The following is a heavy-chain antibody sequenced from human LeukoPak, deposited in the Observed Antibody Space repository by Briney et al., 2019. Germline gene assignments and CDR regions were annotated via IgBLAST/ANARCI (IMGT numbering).Heavy chain of an antibody. CDR2: ISSNGGST. J-gene: IGHJ4*02. CDR1: GFTFSSYA. V-gene: IGHV3-64D*06. D-gene: IGHD6-25*01. CDR3: LKDSTPFSGSGYFDY. Sequence: PGGSLRLSCSASGFTFSSYAMHWVRQAPGKGLEYVSAISSNGGSTYYADSVKGRFTISRDNSKNTLYLQMSSLRAEDTAVYYCLKDSTPFSGSGYFDYWGQGALVTVSS.